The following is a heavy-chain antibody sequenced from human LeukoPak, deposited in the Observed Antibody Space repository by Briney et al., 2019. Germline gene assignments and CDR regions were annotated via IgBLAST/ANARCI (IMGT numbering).Heavy chain of an antibody. CDR2: MNPNSGNT. Sequence: ASVKVSCKASGYTFTSYDINWVRQATGQGLEWMGWMNPNSGNTGYAQKFQGRVTITRNTSISTAYMELSSLRSEDTDVYYCARDYYDSSGSFRGVYYFDYWGQGTLVTVSS. V-gene: IGHV1-8*03. CDR1: GYTFTSYD. J-gene: IGHJ4*02. D-gene: IGHD3-22*01. CDR3: ARDYYDSSGSFRGVYYFDY.